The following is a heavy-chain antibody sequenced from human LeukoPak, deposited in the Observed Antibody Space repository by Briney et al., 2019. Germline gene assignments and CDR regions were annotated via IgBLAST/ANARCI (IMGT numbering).Heavy chain of an antibody. V-gene: IGHV3-48*01. CDR2: ICPSGTTM. Sequence: GSLRLSCAASGFTFDDYAMSWVRQAPGKRLELVSYICPSGTTMYYADSVKGRFTISRDNSKTTLSLQMNSLRAEDTALYYCARGFVLGAAKRYFDYWGQGALVTVSS. CDR1: GFTFDDYA. J-gene: IGHJ4*02. D-gene: IGHD2-21*02. CDR3: ARGFVLGAAKRYFDY.